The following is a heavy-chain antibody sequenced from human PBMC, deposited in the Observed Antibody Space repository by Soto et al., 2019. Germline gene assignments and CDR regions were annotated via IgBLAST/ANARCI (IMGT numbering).Heavy chain of an antibody. V-gene: IGHV3-33*01. CDR2: IGYDASDK. CDR3: ARRGYSYGVAAFNI. D-gene: IGHD5-18*01. J-gene: IGHJ3*02. CDR1: LFTFCSYG. Sequence: GWTLRISPEASLFTFCSYGMHWARQAPGKGLAWVAVIGYDASDKYYADSVKGRFTISRDNSKQRLYLQMNSLRAEDTAVDYCARRGYSYGVAAFNIWGEGTMVTVS.